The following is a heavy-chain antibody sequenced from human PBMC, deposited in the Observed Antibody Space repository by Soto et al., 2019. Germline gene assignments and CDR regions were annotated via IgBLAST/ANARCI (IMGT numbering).Heavy chain of an antibody. V-gene: IGHV4-34*01. J-gene: IGHJ5*02. CDR2: VSHVDST. CDR1: GGSLGGYY. Sequence: QVQLLQWGTGALKPSETLSLTCTVHGGSLGGYYWNWIRQSPGKALEWIGEVSHVDSTNYNPSLKGRATISLDTPKNQFSLKLTSMTAAATAVYYCARAYLTGTTPPYNWFDRWGQGTLVTVSS. D-gene: IGHD1-7*01. CDR3: ARAYLTGTTPPYNWFDR.